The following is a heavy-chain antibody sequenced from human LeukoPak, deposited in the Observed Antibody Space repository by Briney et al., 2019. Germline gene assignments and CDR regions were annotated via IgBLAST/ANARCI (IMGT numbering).Heavy chain of an antibody. Sequence: GGSLRLSCAASGFTFSSYAMSWVRQAPGKGLEWVSAISGSGGSTYYADSVKGRFTISRDTSKNTLYLQMNSLRAEDTAVYYCRGTSAGLVDDYWGQGTLVTVSS. V-gene: IGHV3-23*01. CDR1: GFTFSSYA. D-gene: IGHD2-8*02. J-gene: IGHJ4*02. CDR3: RGTSAGLVDDY. CDR2: ISGSGGST.